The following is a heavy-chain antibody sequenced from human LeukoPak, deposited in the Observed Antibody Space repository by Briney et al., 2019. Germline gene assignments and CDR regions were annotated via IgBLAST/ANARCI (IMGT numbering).Heavy chain of an antibody. V-gene: IGHV4-59*01. Sequence: SETLSLTCTVSGGSISSYYWSWIRQPPGKGLEWIGYIYYSGSTNYNPSLKSRVTISVDTSKNQFSLKLSSVTAADTAVYYCARDPGGNSGAFDIWGQGTMVTVSS. D-gene: IGHD4-23*01. CDR1: GGSISSYY. CDR2: IYYSGST. CDR3: ARDPGGNSGAFDI. J-gene: IGHJ3*02.